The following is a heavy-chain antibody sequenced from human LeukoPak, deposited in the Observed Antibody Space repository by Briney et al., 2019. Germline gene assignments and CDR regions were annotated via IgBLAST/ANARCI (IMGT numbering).Heavy chain of an antibody. CDR1: GFTFSSYG. CDR2: IWYDGSNK. Sequence: GRSLRLSCAASGFTFSSYGMHWVRQAPGKGLEWVAVIWYDGSNKYYADSVKGRFTISRDNSKNTLYLQMNSLRAEDTAVYYCARAYSYGNFDYWGREPWSPSPQ. J-gene: IGHJ4*02. V-gene: IGHV3-33*01. CDR3: ARAYSYGNFDY. D-gene: IGHD5-18*01.